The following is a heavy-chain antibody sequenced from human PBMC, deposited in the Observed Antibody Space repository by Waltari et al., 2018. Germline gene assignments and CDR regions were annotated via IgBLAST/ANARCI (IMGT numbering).Heavy chain of an antibody. CDR2: INLMGGST. CDR1: EYTFASPY. V-gene: IGHV1-46*01. J-gene: IGHJ6*02. D-gene: IGHD2-21*01. Sequence: QVQLVQSGAEVKKPGASVKISCKTSEYTFASPYVHWVRQAPGQVLEWMGIINLMGGSTIYAKRCQGRVTMTRDTSTSTVYMELSSLKSEDTAVYYCATDTGALWMDVWGQGTTVTVSS. CDR3: ATDTGALWMDV.